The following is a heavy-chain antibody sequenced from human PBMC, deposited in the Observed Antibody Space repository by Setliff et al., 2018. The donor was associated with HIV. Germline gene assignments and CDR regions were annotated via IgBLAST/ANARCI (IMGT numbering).Heavy chain of an antibody. D-gene: IGHD2-2*01. J-gene: IGHJ4*02. Sequence: GASVKVSCKASGYTFSEYAIHWVRQAPGQRLEWMGRIDTDNGYRRYSPKLQGRVTITKDTSANTAYMELRGLRSEDTAVYYCARWCAAAGCYPAIYHFDSWGQGTLVTVPQ. V-gene: IGHV1-3*04. CDR3: ARWCAAAGCYPAIYHFDS. CDR2: IDTDNGYR. CDR1: GYTFSEYA.